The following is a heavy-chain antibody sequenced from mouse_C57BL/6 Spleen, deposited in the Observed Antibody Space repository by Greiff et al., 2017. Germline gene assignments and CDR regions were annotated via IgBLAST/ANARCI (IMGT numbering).Heavy chain of an antibody. Sequence: EVMLVESGGGLVKPGGSLKFSCAASGFTFSDYGMHWVRQAPEKGLEWVAYISSGSSTIYYADTVKGRFTSSRDKAKNTLFLQMNSLRSEDTAMYYCAKGGYDDYDVGYYFDYWGQGTTLTVSS. D-gene: IGHD2-4*01. J-gene: IGHJ2*01. CDR1: GFTFSDYG. CDR2: ISSGSSTI. CDR3: AKGGYDDYDVGYYFDY. V-gene: IGHV5-17*01.